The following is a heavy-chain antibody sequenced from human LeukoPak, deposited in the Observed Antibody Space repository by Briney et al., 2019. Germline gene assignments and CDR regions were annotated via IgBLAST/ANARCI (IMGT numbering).Heavy chain of an antibody. D-gene: IGHD6-6*01. V-gene: IGHV4-39*01. J-gene: IGHJ4*02. CDR1: GGSISSSSYY. CDR3: ARLGIAARTFDY. CDR2: LYYSGST. Sequence: SETLSLTCTVSGGSISSSSYYWAWIRQPPGKGLEWIETLYYSGSTYYNPSLKSRVTTSVDMSKNQFSLKLTSVTAADTAVYYCARLGIAARTFDYWGQGTLVTVSS.